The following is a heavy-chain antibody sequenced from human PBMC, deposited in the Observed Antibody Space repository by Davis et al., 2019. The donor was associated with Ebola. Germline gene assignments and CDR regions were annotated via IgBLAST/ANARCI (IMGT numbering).Heavy chain of an antibody. J-gene: IGHJ6*03. Sequence: PSETLSPTCTVSGGSFSSSSYYWGWIRPPPGKGLEWIGSIYYSGSTYYNPSLKSRVTISVDTSKNQFSLKLSSVTAADTAVYYCARNSGYAHGIGYYYYYYMDVWGKGTTVTVSS. D-gene: IGHD5-12*01. CDR1: GGSFSSSSYY. V-gene: IGHV4-39*07. CDR3: ARNSGYAHGIGYYYYYYMDV. CDR2: IYYSGST.